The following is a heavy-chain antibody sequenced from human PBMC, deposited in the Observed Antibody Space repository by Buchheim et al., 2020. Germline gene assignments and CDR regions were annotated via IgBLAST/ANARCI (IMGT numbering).Heavy chain of an antibody. CDR1: GYTFTSYG. CDR2: ISAYNGNT. CDR3: ARLVDIVLVPAAMTGMDV. J-gene: IGHJ6*02. D-gene: IGHD2-2*03. Sequence: QVQLVQSGAEVKKPGASVKVSCKASGYTFTSYGISWVRQAPGQGLEWMGWISAYNGNTNYAQKLQGRVTMTTDTSTSPAHMELRSLRSDDTAVYYCARLVDIVLVPAAMTGMDVWGQGTT. V-gene: IGHV1-18*01.